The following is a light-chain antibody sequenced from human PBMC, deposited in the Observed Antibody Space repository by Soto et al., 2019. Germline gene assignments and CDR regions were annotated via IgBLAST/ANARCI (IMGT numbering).Light chain of an antibody. CDR1: QSVSSN. J-gene: IGKJ4*01. Sequence: EIVMTQSPAPLSGSPGERATLSCRASQSVSSNLAWYQQKPGQAPRLLIYGASTRATGIPARFSGSGSGTEVTLTISSLQSEDFAVDYCQQYNNWPPLTFGGGTKVEIK. CDR2: GAS. CDR3: QQYNNWPPLT. V-gene: IGKV3-15*01.